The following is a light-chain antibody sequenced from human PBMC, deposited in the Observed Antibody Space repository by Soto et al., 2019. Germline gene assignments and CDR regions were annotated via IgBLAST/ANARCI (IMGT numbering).Light chain of an antibody. CDR2: GAS. V-gene: IGKV3-20*01. CDR3: QQYGISLIT. Sequence: EIVTTPFTATLSVSPGETASLSVRASQSAGNFLAWYQQKPGKAPRLLIYGASSRDTGIPDRFSGSGSGTDFTLTISRLEPEDFAVYYCQQYGISLITFGQGTRLEI. J-gene: IGKJ5*01. CDR1: QSAGNF.